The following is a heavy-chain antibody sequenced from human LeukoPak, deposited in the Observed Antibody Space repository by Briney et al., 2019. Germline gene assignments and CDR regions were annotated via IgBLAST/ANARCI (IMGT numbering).Heavy chain of an antibody. CDR3: ARVRGDYGEDSYYYYMDV. CDR1: GGSFSGYY. CDR2: IYTSGST. J-gene: IGHJ6*03. V-gene: IGHV4-59*10. D-gene: IGHD4-17*01. Sequence: SETLSLTCAVYGGSFSGYYWSWIRQPPGKGLEWIGRIYTSGSTNYNPSLKSRVTISVDTSKNQFSLTLSSVTAADPAVYYCARVRGDYGEDSYYYYMDVWGKGATVTISS.